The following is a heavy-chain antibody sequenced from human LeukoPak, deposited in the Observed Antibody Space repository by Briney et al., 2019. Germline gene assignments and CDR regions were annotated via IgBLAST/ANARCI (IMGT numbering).Heavy chain of an antibody. J-gene: IGHJ5*02. D-gene: IGHD6-6*01. V-gene: IGHV4-30-2*01. CDR3: ARGLAASDWFDP. CDR1: GGSISSSGYS. CDR2: ICHSGST. Sequence: SETLSLTCAVSGGSISSSGYSWSWIRQPPGKGLEWIGYICHSGSTYYNPSLKSRVTISLDRSQNQFSLKLSSVTAADTAVYYCARGLAASDWFDPWGQGTLVTVSS.